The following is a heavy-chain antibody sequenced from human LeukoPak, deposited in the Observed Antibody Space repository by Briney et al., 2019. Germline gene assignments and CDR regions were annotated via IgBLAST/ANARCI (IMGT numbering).Heavy chain of an antibody. CDR3: ARGGKPDYDILTGYSTYSYYYYYGMDV. J-gene: IGHJ6*02. CDR1: AFTFSSYG. Sequence: GGSLRLSCAASAFTFSSYGMTWVRQAPGKGLEWVSAISANGVNTYYTNSVEGRFTISRDNSKNTLFLQMNSLRDEDTAVYYCARGGKPDYDILTGYSTYSYYYYYGMDVWGQGTTVTVSS. CDR2: ISANGVNT. D-gene: IGHD3-9*01. V-gene: IGHV3-23*01.